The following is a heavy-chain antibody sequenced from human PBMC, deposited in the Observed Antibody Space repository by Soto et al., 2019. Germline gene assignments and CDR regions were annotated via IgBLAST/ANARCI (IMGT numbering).Heavy chain of an antibody. V-gene: IGHV3-30*18. J-gene: IGHJ6*01. CDR1: GFTFSSYG. D-gene: IGHD6-13*01. CDR3: AKDLSRQQLVPGNYYYYGMDV. Sequence: QVQLVESGGGVVQPGRSLRLSCAASGFTFSSYGMHWVRQAPGKGLEWVAVISYDGSNKYYADSVKGRFTISRDNSKNTLYLQMNSLRAEDTAVYYCAKDLSRQQLVPGNYYYYGMDVW. CDR2: ISYDGSNK.